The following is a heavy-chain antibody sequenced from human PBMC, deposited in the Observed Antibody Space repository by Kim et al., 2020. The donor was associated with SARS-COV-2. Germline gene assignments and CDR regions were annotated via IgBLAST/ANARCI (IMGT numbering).Heavy chain of an antibody. D-gene: IGHD6-19*01. V-gene: IGHV4-39*01. CDR2: IYYSGSS. CDR1: GGSISSSSYY. CDR3: VRRIGSGWVSDY. Sequence: SETLSLTCTVSGGSISSSSYYWGWIRQPPGKGLEWIGSIYYSGSSYYNPSLKSRVTISVDTSKTQFSLKLSSVTAADTAVYYCVRRIGSGWVSDYWGQGTLVTVSS. J-gene: IGHJ4*02.